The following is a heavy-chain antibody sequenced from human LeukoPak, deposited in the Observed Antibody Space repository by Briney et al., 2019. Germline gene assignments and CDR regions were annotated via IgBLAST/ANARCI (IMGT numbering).Heavy chain of an antibody. CDR1: GGSISSGSYY. V-gene: IGHV4-39*01. J-gene: IGHJ5*02. CDR2: IYHGGNT. CDR3: AGSNYDNWFDP. Sequence: SETLSLTCTVSGGSISSGSYYCGWIRQPPGKGLEWIGSIYHGGNTYYNPSLKSRVTLSVDTSKNQFSLKLSSVTAADTAVYYCAGSNYDNWFDPWGQGTLVSVSS. D-gene: IGHD3-10*01.